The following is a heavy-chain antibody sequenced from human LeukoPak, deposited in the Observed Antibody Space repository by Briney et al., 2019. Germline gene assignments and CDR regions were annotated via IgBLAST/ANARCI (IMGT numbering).Heavy chain of an antibody. Sequence: PGGSLRLSCAASGFTFSSYGMHWVRQAPGKGLEWVAVISYDGSNKYYADSVKGRFTISRDNSKNTLYLQMNSLRAEDTAVYYCAKDVVAGTYPYYYYGMDVWGQGTTVTVSS. V-gene: IGHV3-30*18. CDR3: AKDVVAGTYPYYYYGMDV. J-gene: IGHJ6*02. D-gene: IGHD6-19*01. CDR1: GFTFSSYG. CDR2: ISYDGSNK.